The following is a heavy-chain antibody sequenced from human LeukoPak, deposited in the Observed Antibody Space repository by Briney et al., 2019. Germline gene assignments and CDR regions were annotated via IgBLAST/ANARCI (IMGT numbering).Heavy chain of an antibody. CDR3: ARCYDSSGYYGGVDY. CDR2: INPNSGGT. V-gene: IGHV1-2*06. D-gene: IGHD3-22*01. Sequence: ASVKVSCKASGYTFTCYYMHWVRQAPGQGLEWMGRINPNSGGTNYAQKFQGRVTMTRDTSISTAYMELSRLRSDDTAVYYCARCYDSSGYYGGVDYWGQGTLVTVSS. CDR1: GYTFTCYY. J-gene: IGHJ4*02.